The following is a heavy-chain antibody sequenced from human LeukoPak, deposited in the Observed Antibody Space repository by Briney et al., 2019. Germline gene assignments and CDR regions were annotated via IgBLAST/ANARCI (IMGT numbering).Heavy chain of an antibody. D-gene: IGHD1-26*01. CDR2: INPGGGTT. Sequence: GASVKVSCKASGYTFTNYYLHWVRQASGQGLEWMGMINPGGGTTTYAQKFQGRVTMTRDTSTSTVYMELSALRSEDRAVFYCARSVGATKIPVRFDYWGQGTLVTVS. V-gene: IGHV1-46*01. CDR3: ARSVGATKIPVRFDY. J-gene: IGHJ4*02. CDR1: GYTFTNYY.